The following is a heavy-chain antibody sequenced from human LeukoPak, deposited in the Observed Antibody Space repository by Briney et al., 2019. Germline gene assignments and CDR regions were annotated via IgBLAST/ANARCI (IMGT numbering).Heavy chain of an antibody. Sequence: GASVKVSCKASGYTFTSYAISWVRQAPGQGLEWMGGIIPIFGTANYAQKFQGRVTITADESTSTAYMELSSLRSEDTAVYYCASRPNDSSGYYYWWGQGTLVTVSS. V-gene: IGHV1-69*13. CDR2: IIPIFGTA. CDR3: ASRPNDSSGYYYW. CDR1: GYTFTSYA. J-gene: IGHJ4*02. D-gene: IGHD3-22*01.